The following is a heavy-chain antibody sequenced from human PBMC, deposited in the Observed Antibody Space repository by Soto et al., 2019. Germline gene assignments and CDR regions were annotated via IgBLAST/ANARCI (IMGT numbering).Heavy chain of an antibody. Sequence: SVKVSCKASGGTFSSYAISWVRQAPGQGLEWMGGIVPIFGTANYAQKFQGRVTITADESTSTAYMELSSLRSEGTAVYYCARDKNHYDSSGYYLVFDYWGQGTLVTVSS. J-gene: IGHJ4*02. CDR3: ARDKNHYDSSGYYLVFDY. CDR1: GGTFSSYA. D-gene: IGHD3-22*01. V-gene: IGHV1-69*13. CDR2: IVPIFGTA.